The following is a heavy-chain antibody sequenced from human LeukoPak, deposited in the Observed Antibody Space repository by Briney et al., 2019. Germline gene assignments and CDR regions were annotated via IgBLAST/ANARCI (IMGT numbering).Heavy chain of an antibody. J-gene: IGHJ6*03. CDR3: ARNGDYANSYYYYYYMDV. V-gene: IGHV1-8*01. Sequence: ASVKVSCKASGYTFSSYDFNWVRQATGQGLEWMGWMNPNSGNTGYAQKFQGRVTMTRDTSISTAYMELSSLRSEDTAVYYCARNGDYANSYYYYYYMDVWGKGTTVTISS. CDR1: GYTFSSYD. CDR2: MNPNSGNT. D-gene: IGHD4-17*01.